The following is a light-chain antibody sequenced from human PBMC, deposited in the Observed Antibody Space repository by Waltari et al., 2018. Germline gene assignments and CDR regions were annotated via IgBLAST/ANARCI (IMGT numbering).Light chain of an antibody. Sequence: IVLTQSPATLPLSPGDTATLSCRTSQRVGNYFAWYQQRPGQPPRLLIYDASNRATAAPARFRGSGSGTYFTLTISSIEAEDFAFYYCHQRRTGTPHPFGPGARLELK. V-gene: IGKV3-11*01. J-gene: IGKJ2*01. CDR2: DAS. CDR1: QRVGNY. CDR3: HQRRTGTPHP.